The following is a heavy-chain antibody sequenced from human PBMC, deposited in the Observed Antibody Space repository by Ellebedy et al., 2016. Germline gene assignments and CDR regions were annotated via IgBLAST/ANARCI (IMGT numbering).Heavy chain of an antibody. CDR3: RQGHYANY. CDR2: ISANGNKR. D-gene: IGHD4-17*01. CDR1: GFTLSDYS. V-gene: IGHV3-23*01. Sequence: GGSLRLSXAASGFTLSDYSMNWVRQAPGKGLEWVATISANGNKRDLADSVQGRFTISRDNFRNTLHLQMNRLRAEDTAVYYCRQGHYANYWGQGTLVTVSS. J-gene: IGHJ4*02.